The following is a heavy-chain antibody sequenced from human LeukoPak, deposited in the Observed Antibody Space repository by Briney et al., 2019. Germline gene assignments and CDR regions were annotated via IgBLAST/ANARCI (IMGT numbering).Heavy chain of an antibody. CDR3: ARPITIFGAHDAFDI. J-gene: IGHJ3*02. V-gene: IGHV3-30-3*01. CDR2: ISYDGSNK. CDR1: GFTFSSYT. Sequence: PGGSLRLSCAASGFTFSSYTMNWVRQAPGKGLEWEAVISYDGSNKYYADSVKGRFTISRDNSKNTLYLQMNSLRAEDTAVYYCARPITIFGAHDAFDIWGQGTMVTVSS. D-gene: IGHD3-3*01.